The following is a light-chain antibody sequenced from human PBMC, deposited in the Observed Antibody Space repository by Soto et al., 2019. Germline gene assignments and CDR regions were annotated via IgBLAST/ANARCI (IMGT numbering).Light chain of an antibody. V-gene: IGKV3-20*01. CDR1: QSINSKS. J-gene: IGKJ3*01. Sequence: EIVLTQSPGTLSLSPGEGATVSCRVSQSINSKSLVWYQRKFGQAPRLLIYNTSSRATSSPDRFSGSGSGTDFTLSISRLEPEDFAVYSCQHYGGSFIFGPGTKVDFK. CDR2: NTS. CDR3: QHYGGSFI.